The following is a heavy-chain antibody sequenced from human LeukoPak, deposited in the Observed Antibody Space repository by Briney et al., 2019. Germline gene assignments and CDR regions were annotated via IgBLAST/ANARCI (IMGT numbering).Heavy chain of an antibody. Sequence: ASVKVSCKASGYTFTSYGISLVRQAPGQGLEWMGWISAYNGNTNYAQKLQGRVTMTTDTSTSTAYMELRSLRSDDTAVYYCAKAIGYCSSTSCLGGDFDYWGQGTLVTVSS. V-gene: IGHV1-18*01. CDR1: GYTFTSYG. J-gene: IGHJ4*02. D-gene: IGHD2-2*01. CDR2: ISAYNGNT. CDR3: AKAIGYCSSTSCLGGDFDY.